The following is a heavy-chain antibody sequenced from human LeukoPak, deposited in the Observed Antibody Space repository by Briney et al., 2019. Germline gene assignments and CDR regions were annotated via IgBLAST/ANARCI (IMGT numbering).Heavy chain of an antibody. J-gene: IGHJ6*02. D-gene: IGHD3-3*01. V-gene: IGHV1-8*02. CDR3: ARGSTPPYYDFWSGYFSYGMDV. CDR2: MNPNSGNT. CDR1: GGTFSSYA. Sequence: ASVEVSCKASGGTFSSYAISWVRQATGQGLEWMGWMNPNSGNTGYAQKFQGRVTMTRNTSISTAYMELSSLRSEDTAVYYCARGSTPPYYDFWSGYFSYGMDVWGQGTTVTVSS.